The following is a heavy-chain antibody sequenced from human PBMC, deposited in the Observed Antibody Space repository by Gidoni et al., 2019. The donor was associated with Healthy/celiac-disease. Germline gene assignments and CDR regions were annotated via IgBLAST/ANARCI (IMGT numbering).Heavy chain of an antibody. D-gene: IGHD3-10*01. V-gene: IGHV1-69*01. CDR3: ARTSLVLMSTMVREKLPGWFDP. J-gene: IGHJ5*02. CDR1: GCTFSSYA. CDR2: IIPILGTA. Sequence: QVQLVQSGAEVKKPESSVKVSCKASGCTFSSYALSWMRQAPGQGLEWMGGIIPILGTANYAQKFQGRVTITADESTSTAYMALSSLRSEDTAVYYCARTSLVLMSTMVREKLPGWFDPWGQGTLVTVSS.